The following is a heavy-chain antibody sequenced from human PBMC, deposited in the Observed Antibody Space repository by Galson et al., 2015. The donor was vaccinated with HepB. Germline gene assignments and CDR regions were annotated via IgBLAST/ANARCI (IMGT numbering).Heavy chain of an antibody. V-gene: IGHV3-23*01. CDR2: VSGSGVNT. CDR1: GLTYSDSS. Sequence: SLRLSCAASGLTYSDSSMTWVRQAPGQGLEWVSVVSGSGVNTFYAGAVEGRFTVSRDTSKNIFYLQMNSLRADDTALYYCAKGIWGFAMFDALDIWGQGTMVTVSS. J-gene: IGHJ3*02. CDR3: AKGIWGFAMFDALDI. D-gene: IGHD3-16*01.